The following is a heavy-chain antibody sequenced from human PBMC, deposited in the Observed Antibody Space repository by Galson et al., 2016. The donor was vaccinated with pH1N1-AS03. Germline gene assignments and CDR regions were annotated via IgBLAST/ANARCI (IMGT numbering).Heavy chain of an antibody. D-gene: IGHD3-3*01. Sequence: ETLSLTCDVSGYSISSGYYWGWVRQAPGKALEYIGNIYHTGRTYYNLSLKSRVTISRDTSKNQLSLKVRSVTAADTAVYYCARFEWSDSYCDYWGQGMLVTVSS. CDR3: ARFEWSDSYCDY. J-gene: IGHJ4*02. CDR1: GYSISSGYY. CDR2: IYHTGRT. V-gene: IGHV4-38-2*01.